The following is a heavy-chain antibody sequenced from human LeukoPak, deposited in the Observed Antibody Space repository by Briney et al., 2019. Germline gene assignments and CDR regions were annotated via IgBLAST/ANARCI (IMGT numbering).Heavy chain of an antibody. CDR1: GFTFRSYG. Sequence: GGSLRLSCAASGFTFRSYGTNWVRQAPGKGLEWVSAISASGDRTYYADSVQGRFTISRNNSKNSLYLQMNSLRAEDTAVYYCARGRLVDTAMVQNFDYWGQGTLVTVSS. CDR3: ARGRLVDTAMVQNFDY. CDR2: ISASGDRT. J-gene: IGHJ4*02. V-gene: IGHV3-23*01. D-gene: IGHD5-18*01.